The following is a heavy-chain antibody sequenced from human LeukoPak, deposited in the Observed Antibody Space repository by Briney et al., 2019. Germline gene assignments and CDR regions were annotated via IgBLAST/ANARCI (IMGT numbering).Heavy chain of an antibody. D-gene: IGHD4-17*01. CDR2: ISSSGSTI. CDR1: GLTFSSYE. V-gene: IGHV3-48*03. Sequence: GGSLRLSCAVSGLTFSSYEMNWVRQAPGKGLEWVSYISSSGSTIYYADSVKGRFTISRDNAKNSLYLQMNSLRAEDTAVYYCARDPYYGDYVVWGQGTLVTVSS. J-gene: IGHJ4*02. CDR3: ARDPYYGDYVV.